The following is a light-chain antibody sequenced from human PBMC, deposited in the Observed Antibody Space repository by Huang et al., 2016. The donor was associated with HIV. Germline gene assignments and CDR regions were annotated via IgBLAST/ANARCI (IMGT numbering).Light chain of an antibody. V-gene: IGKV1-39*01. CDR3: QQSDRTPRVYT. J-gene: IGKJ2*01. Sequence: DIQMTQSPSSLSASVGDRVTITCRASQSITTYLNWYQQKPGQATKLLIYATSSLQTGVPSRFSGSGSGTDFALTISSLQPEDFATYYCQQSDRTPRVYTFGQGTKLEIK. CDR1: QSITTY. CDR2: ATS.